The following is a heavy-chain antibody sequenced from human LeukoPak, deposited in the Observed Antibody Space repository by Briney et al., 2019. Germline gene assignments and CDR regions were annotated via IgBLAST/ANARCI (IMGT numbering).Heavy chain of an antibody. D-gene: IGHD6-19*01. Sequence: SVKVSCKASGGTFSSYAISWVRQAPGQGLEWMGRIIPIFGTANYAQKFQGRVTITTDESTSTAYMELSSLRSEDTAVYYCARVFLPSGWYDYWGQGTLVTVSS. CDR1: GGTFSSYA. CDR2: IIPIFGTA. J-gene: IGHJ4*02. V-gene: IGHV1-69*05. CDR3: ARVFLPSGWYDY.